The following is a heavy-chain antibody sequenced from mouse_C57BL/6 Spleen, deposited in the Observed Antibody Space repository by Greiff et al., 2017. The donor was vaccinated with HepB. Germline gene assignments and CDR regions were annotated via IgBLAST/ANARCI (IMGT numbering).Heavy chain of an antibody. Sequence: QVQLQQSGAELAKPGASVKLSCKASGYTFTSYWMHWVKQRPGQGLEWIGYINPSSGYTKYNQKFKDKATLTADKSSSTAYMQLSSLTYEDSAVYYCARDYYGSSSFFDYWGQGTTLTVSS. CDR2: INPSSGYT. CDR1: GYTFTSYW. J-gene: IGHJ2*01. D-gene: IGHD1-1*01. V-gene: IGHV1-7*01. CDR3: ARDYYGSSSFFDY.